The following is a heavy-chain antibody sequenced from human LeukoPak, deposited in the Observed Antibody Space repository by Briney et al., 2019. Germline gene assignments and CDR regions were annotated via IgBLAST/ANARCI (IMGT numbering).Heavy chain of an antibody. D-gene: IGHD3-10*01. CDR3: ARNRYYYGSGSYGVPNWFDP. V-gene: IGHV4-4*07. CDR1: GGSISYFY. J-gene: IGHJ5*02. Sequence: PSETLSLTCTVSGGSISYFYWSWIRQPAGKGLEWIGRIYTSGSTNYNPSLKSRVTMSVDTSKNQFSLKLSSVTAADTAVYYCARNRYYYGSGSYGVPNWFDPWGQGTLVTVSS. CDR2: IYTSGST.